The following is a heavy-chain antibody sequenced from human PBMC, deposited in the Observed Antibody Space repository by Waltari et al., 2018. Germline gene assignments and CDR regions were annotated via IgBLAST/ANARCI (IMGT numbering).Heavy chain of an antibody. CDR2: IYDSGST. V-gene: IGHV4-31*03. D-gene: IGHD3-3*01. CDR1: GASIRSGGSH. J-gene: IGHJ6*02. CDR3: ARAPSVGGDYYGMDV. Sequence: QVQLQESGPGLVKPSPTLSLTCTVSGASIRSGGSHWSWIRQHPGKALEWIGNIYDSGSTYYNPSLKSRLIMSVDMSKNQFSLKRSSVTAADTAVYYCARAPSVGGDYYGMDVWGQGTTVTVSS.